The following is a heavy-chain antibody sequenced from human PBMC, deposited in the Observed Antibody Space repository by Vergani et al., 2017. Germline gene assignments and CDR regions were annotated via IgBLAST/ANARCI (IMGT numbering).Heavy chain of an antibody. D-gene: IGHD3-10*01. Sequence: QVQLVESGGGVVQPGFTFSSYGMHWVRQAPGKGLEWVAVIWYDGSNKYYADSVKGRFTISRDNSKNTLYLQMNSLRAEDTAVYYCARGSYGSGSYFDYWGQGTLVTVSS. V-gene: IGHV3-33*01. CDR2: IWYDGSNK. J-gene: IGHJ4*02. CDR3: ARGSYGSGSYFDY. CDR1: FTFSSYG.